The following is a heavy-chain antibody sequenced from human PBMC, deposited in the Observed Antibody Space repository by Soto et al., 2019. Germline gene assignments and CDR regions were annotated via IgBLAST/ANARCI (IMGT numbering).Heavy chain of an antibody. V-gene: IGHV3-23*01. CDR3: AKVLGSSGWVYWYFDL. CDR1: GFTFSSYA. D-gene: IGHD6-19*01. Sequence: EVQLLESGGGLVQPGGSLRHSCAASGFTFSSYAMSWVRQAPGKGLEWVSAISGSGASTYYANSVKGRFTISRDNSKNTLYLQMNSLRAEDTAVYDCAKVLGSSGWVYWYFDLWGRGTLVTVSS. J-gene: IGHJ2*01. CDR2: ISGSGAST.